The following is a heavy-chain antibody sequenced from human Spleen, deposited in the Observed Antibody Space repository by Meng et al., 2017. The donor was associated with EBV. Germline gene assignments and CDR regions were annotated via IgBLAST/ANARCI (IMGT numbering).Heavy chain of an antibody. CDR1: GYSFTDYY. CDR2: VNPNSGAT. V-gene: IGHV1-2*06. J-gene: IGHJ4*02. Sequence: QGQLWKFGVEVKEPGALVKVSCKDSGYSFTDYYIHWVRQAPGQGLEWMGRVNPNSGATNYAPRFQDRVTMTTDTSVSTAYMELDRLKSDDSAVYYCARDDRTGRGEPFIYWGQGALVTVSS. CDR3: ARDDRTGRGEPFIY. D-gene: IGHD3/OR15-3a*01.